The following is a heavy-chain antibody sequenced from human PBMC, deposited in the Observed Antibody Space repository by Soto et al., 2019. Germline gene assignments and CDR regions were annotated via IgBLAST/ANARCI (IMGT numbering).Heavy chain of an antibody. J-gene: IGHJ6*02. V-gene: IGHV4-38-2*01. Sequence: SETLSLTCAVSGYSISSGYYWGFIRQPPGKGLEWIGSIYHSGSTYYNPSLKSRVTISVDTSKNQFSLKLSSVTAADTAVYYCARLSGWPGYYYYYGMDVWGQGTTVTVSS. CDR3: ARLSGWPGYYYYYGMDV. D-gene: IGHD6-19*01. CDR1: GYSISSGYY. CDR2: IYHSGST.